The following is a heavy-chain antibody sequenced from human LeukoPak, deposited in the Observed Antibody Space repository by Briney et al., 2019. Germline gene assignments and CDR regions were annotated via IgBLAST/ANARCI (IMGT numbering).Heavy chain of an antibody. D-gene: IGHD5-12*01. V-gene: IGHV3-30*04. CDR1: GFTFSSYA. CDR2: IFYDGSDK. Sequence: PGGSLRLSCAASGFTFSSYAMYWVRQAPGKGLEWVAVIFYDGSDKFYADSVKGRFTISRDSSKNTLYLQMNSLRPEDTAVYYCARARPSMWIDYWGQGTLVTVSS. J-gene: IGHJ4*02. CDR3: ARARPSMWIDY.